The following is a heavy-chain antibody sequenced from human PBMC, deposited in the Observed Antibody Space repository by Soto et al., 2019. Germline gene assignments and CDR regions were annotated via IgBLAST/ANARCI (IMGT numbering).Heavy chain of an antibody. Sequence: GGSLRLSCSASGFTFSSYAMHWVRQAPGKGLEYVSAISSNGGSTYYADSVKGRFTISRDNSKNTLYLQMSSLRAEDTAVYYCVKGASTWIQLWLLGGFDYWGQGTLVTVSS. D-gene: IGHD5-18*01. V-gene: IGHV3-64D*08. J-gene: IGHJ4*02. CDR2: ISSNGGST. CDR3: VKGASTWIQLWLLGGFDY. CDR1: GFTFSSYA.